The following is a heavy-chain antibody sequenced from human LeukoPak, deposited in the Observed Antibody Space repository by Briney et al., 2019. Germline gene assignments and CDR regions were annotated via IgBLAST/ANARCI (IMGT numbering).Heavy chain of an antibody. J-gene: IGHJ4*02. D-gene: IGHD6-13*01. CDR3: ARGVDLAAAVNYFDY. Sequence: ASVKVSCKVSGYTLTELSMHWVRQAPGKGLEWMGGFDPEGGETIYAQKFQGRVTMTEDTSTDTAYMELSSLRSEDTAVYYCARGVDLAAAVNYFDYWGQGTLVTVSS. V-gene: IGHV1-24*01. CDR1: GYTLTELS. CDR2: FDPEGGET.